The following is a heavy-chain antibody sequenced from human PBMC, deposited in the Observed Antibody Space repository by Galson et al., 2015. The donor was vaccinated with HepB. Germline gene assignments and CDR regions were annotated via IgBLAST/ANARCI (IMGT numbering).Heavy chain of an antibody. J-gene: IGHJ4*02. CDR2: ISGSGGST. D-gene: IGHD3-10*01. Sequence: SLRLSCAASRFTFSTYAMSWVRQAPGKGLEWVSAISGSGGSTYYADSVKGRFTISRDNSKNTLYLQMNNLRAEDTAVYYCAKDHNYYGSGSYDYWGQGTLVTVSS. CDR3: AKDHNYYGSGSYDY. V-gene: IGHV3-23*01. CDR1: RFTFSTYA.